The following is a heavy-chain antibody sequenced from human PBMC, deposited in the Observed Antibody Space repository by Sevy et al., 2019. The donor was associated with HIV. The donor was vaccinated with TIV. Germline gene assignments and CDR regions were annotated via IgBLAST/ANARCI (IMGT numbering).Heavy chain of an antibody. CDR1: GDSVSTYSAA. J-gene: IGHJ4*02. D-gene: IGHD5-12*01. Sequence: SQTLSLTCAISGDSVSTYSAAWNWIRQSPSRGLEWLGRTYYKSKWYNDYALSVKSRISINPDTPKNQSSLQLNSVTPEDTAVYYCSRESRWLFFHFDYRGQGTLVTVSS. CDR2: TYYKSKWYN. CDR3: SRESRWLFFHFDY. V-gene: IGHV6-1*01.